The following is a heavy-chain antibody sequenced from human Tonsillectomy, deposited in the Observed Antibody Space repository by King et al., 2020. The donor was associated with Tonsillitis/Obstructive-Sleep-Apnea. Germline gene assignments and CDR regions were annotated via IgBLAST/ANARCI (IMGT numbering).Heavy chain of an antibody. CDR2: IWDDGSNK. CDR3: ARDGEIATISYYYYSMDV. V-gene: IGHV3-33*01. Sequence: VQLVESGGGVVQPGRSLRLSCAASGFTFSSYCMHWVRQAPGKGLEWVAVIWDDGSNKNYADSVKGRFTISRDNSKNTLYLQMNSLRAEDTAVFYCARDGEIATISYYYYSMDVWGKGTTVTVSS. CDR1: GFTFSSYC. D-gene: IGHD5-24*01. J-gene: IGHJ6*03.